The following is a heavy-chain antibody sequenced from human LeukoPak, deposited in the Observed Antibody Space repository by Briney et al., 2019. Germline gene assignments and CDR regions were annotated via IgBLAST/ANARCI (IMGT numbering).Heavy chain of an antibody. CDR2: ISGGYTAAT. J-gene: IGHJ5*02. V-gene: IGHV3-23*01. D-gene: IGHD5-24*01. CDR1: GFTFSSYA. Sequence: GGSLRLSCAASGFTFSSYAMSCVRQAPGKGLEWVSAISGGYTAATDYADSVKGRFTISRDNYDNTLYLEMNSLRAEDTALYYCAKARDAYNYYWFDPWGQGTLVTVSS. CDR3: AKARDAYNYYWFDP.